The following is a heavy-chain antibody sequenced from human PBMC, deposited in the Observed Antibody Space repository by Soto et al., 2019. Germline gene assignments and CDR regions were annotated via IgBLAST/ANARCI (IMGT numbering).Heavy chain of an antibody. CDR2: ISSSGTTL. CDR1: GFTFSSYE. Sequence: EVQLVESGGGLVQPGGSLRLSCAVSGFTFSSYEMNWVRQAPGKGLEWVSYISSSGTTLYYADSVKGRFTISRDNAKNSLYLQLNSLRAEDTAVYYCARSPFSECKWGQGTLVTVSS. J-gene: IGHJ4*02. CDR3: ARSPFSECK. D-gene: IGHD3-3*02. V-gene: IGHV3-48*03.